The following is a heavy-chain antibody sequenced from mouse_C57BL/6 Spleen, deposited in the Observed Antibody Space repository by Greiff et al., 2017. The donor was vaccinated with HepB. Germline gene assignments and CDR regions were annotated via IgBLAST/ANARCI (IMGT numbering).Heavy chain of an antibody. Sequence: EVKLMESGGGLVKPGGSLKLSCAASGFTFSDYGMHWVRQAPEKGLEWVAYISSGSSTIYYADTVKGRFTISRDNAKNTLFLQMTSLRSEDTAMYYCARPGDYDDGFAYWGQGTLVTVSA. CDR1: GFTFSDYG. D-gene: IGHD2-4*01. CDR2: ISSGSSTI. CDR3: ARPGDYDDGFAY. J-gene: IGHJ3*01. V-gene: IGHV5-17*01.